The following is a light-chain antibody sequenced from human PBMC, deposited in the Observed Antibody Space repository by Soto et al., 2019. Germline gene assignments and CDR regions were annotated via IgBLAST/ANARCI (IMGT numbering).Light chain of an antibody. Sequence: QSVLTQPASVSGSPGQSITISCTGTSSDVGGYNYVSWYQHHPGKAPKLIIYDVSNRPSGVSIRFSGSKSDKTASLTISGLHPETEVGFHATSSTTANTAQIAFGTGTKPTVL. CDR2: DVS. CDR1: SSDVGGYNY. V-gene: IGLV2-14*03. J-gene: IGLJ1*01. CDR3: TSSTTANTAQIA.